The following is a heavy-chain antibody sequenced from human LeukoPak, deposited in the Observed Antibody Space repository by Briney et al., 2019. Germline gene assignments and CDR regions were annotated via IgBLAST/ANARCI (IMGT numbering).Heavy chain of an antibody. CDR1: GGSIGSYS. Sequence: NPSETLSLTCTVSGGSIGSYSWSWIRQPPGKGLEWIGYIYYSADTNYNPSLKSRITISVDTSKNQFSLNLTSVTAADTAVYYCARSRPYSSSWGYFYYGMDVWGQGTTVTVSS. J-gene: IGHJ6*02. D-gene: IGHD6-13*01. CDR3: ARSRPYSSSWGYFYYGMDV. CDR2: IYYSADT. V-gene: IGHV4-59*01.